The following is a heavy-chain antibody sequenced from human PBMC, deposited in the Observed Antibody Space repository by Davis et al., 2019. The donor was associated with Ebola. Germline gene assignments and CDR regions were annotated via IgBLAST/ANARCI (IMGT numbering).Heavy chain of an antibody. J-gene: IGHJ5*02. Sequence: PSETLSLTCTVSGGSVSSGSYYWSWIRQPPGKGLEWIGYIYYSGSTNYNPSLKSRVTISVDTSKNQFSLKLSSVTAADTAVYYCARDYGAAQQLGWHRWFDPWGQGTLVTVSS. CDR1: GGSVSSGSYY. CDR3: ARDYGAAQQLGWHRWFDP. D-gene: IGHD6-13*01. V-gene: IGHV4-61*01. CDR2: IYYSGST.